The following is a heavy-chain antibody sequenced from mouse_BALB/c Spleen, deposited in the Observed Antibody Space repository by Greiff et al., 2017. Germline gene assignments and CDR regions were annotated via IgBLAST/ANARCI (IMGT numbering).Heavy chain of an antibody. J-gene: IGHJ2*01. CDR3: ARGRYYGSSGFFDY. CDR2: ISSGGST. V-gene: IGHV5-6-5*01. Sequence: EVKLMESGGGLVKPGGSLKLSCAASGFTFSSYAMSWVRQTPEKRLEWVASISSGGSTYYPDSVKGRFTISRDNARNILYLQMSSLRSEDTAMYYCARGRYYGSSGFFDYWGQGTTLTVSS. CDR1: GFTFSSYA. D-gene: IGHD1-1*01.